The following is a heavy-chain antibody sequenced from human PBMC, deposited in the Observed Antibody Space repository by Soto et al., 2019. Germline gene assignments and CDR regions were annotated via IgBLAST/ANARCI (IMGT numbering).Heavy chain of an antibody. CDR2: VNHGGTS. CDR1: GGSFSGYY. V-gene: IGHV4-34*01. CDR3: AILAYYDSTGSPFFY. J-gene: IGHJ4*02. Sequence: SETLSLTCAVHGGSFSGYYWDWIRQPPGKGLEWIGEVNHGGTSNYNPSLKSRAIISVDTSKNQFSLKLTSVTAADTAVYYCAILAYYDSTGSPFFYWGQLTLVTVS. D-gene: IGHD3-22*01.